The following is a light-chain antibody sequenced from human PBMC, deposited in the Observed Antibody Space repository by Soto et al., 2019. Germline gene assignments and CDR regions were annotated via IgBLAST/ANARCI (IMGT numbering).Light chain of an antibody. V-gene: IGLV2-14*01. CDR3: SSYTSSSTVV. CDR1: SSDVGGYNY. CDR2: DVS. Sequence: QLVLTQPASVSGSPGQSITISCTGTSSDVGGYNYVCWYQQHPGKAPKLIIYDVSNRPSGVSNRFSGSKSGNTASLSISGLQAEDEADYYCSSYTSSSTVVFGGGTKLTVL. J-gene: IGLJ3*02.